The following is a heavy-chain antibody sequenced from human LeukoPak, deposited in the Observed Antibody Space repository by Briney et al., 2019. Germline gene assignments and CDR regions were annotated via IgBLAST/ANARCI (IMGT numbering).Heavy chain of an antibody. V-gene: IGHV4-34*01. CDR2: INHSGST. CDR1: GGSFSGYY. Sequence: PSETLSLTCAVYGGSFSGYYWSWIRQPPGKGLEWIGEINHSGSTNYNPSLKSRVTISVDTSKNQFSLKLSSVTAADTAVYYCARLYGDYVPLIDYWGQGTLVTVSS. CDR3: ARLYGDYVPLIDY. J-gene: IGHJ4*02. D-gene: IGHD4-17*01.